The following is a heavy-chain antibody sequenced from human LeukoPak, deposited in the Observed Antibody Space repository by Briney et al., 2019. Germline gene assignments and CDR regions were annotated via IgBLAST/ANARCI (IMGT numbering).Heavy chain of an antibody. V-gene: IGHV3-7*01. CDR2: IKQDGSEK. Sequence: GGSLRLSCAVSGLTFSSYWMTWVRQAPGKGLELVANIKQDGSEKYYVDSVKGRFAISRDNAKNSLYLQMSSVRAEDTAVYYCARVGCTSTSCLANWGQGTLVTVSS. D-gene: IGHD2-2*01. CDR1: GLTFSSYW. J-gene: IGHJ4*02. CDR3: ARVGCTSTSCLAN.